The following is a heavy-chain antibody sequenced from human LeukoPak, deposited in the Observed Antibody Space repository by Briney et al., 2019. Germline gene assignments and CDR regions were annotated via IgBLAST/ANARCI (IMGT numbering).Heavy chain of an antibody. J-gene: IGHJ4*02. CDR1: GYTFTSYD. V-gene: IGHV1-18*01. Sequence: ASVKVSCKASGYTFTSYDINWVRQATGQGLEWMGWISGYNGETNYAQKLQGRVTMTTDTSTSTAYMELRSLRSDDTAVYYCATPRPEPQKPYDSSGIVQFDYWGQGTLVTVSS. CDR3: ATPRPEPQKPYDSSGIVQFDY. CDR2: ISGYNGET. D-gene: IGHD3-22*01.